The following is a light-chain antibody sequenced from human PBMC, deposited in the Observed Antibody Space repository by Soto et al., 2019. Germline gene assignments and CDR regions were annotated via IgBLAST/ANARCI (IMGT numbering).Light chain of an antibody. CDR1: QSVSDN. CDR2: GAS. Sequence: DIVMTQSPAILSASPGERVTLSCRASQSVSDNLAWYQQKPGQAPRLLIYGASTRATTTPARFSGSGSGTEFTLTISSLQSEDSAVYYCQQPNNLPYTFGQGTKLDIK. V-gene: IGKV3-15*01. CDR3: QQPNNLPYT. J-gene: IGKJ2*01.